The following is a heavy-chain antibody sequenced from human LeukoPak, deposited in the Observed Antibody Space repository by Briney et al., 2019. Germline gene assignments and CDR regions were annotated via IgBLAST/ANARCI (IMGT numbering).Heavy chain of an antibody. V-gene: IGHV3-9*01. D-gene: IGHD6-19*01. J-gene: IGHJ4*02. CDR2: ISWNGRSV. Sequence: GGSLRLSCVASGFTFDNYAMHWARHPPGKGLEWVSGISWNGRSVDYADSVKGRFTISRDNAKNSLYLQMNSLRAEDTALYYCAKDINYSLAVAWNWGQGTLVTVSS. CDR3: AKDINYSLAVAWN. CDR1: GFTFDNYA.